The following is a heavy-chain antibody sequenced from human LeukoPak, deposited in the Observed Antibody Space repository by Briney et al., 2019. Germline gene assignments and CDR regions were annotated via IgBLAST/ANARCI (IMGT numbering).Heavy chain of an antibody. J-gene: IGHJ5*02. CDR3: ARDHEMGVPAAIPWFDP. CDR2: IIPIFGTA. Sequence: SVKVSCKASGGTFSSYAISWVRQAPGQGLEWMGGIIPIFGTANYAQKFQGRVTITTDESTSTAYMELSSLRSEDTAVYYCARDHEMGVPAAIPWFDPWGQGTLVTVSS. V-gene: IGHV1-69*05. CDR1: GGTFSSYA. D-gene: IGHD2-2*01.